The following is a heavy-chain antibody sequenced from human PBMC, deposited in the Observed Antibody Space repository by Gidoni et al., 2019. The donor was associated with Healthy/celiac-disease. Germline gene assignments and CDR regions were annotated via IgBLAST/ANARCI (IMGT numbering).Heavy chain of an antibody. CDR2: INHSGST. D-gene: IGHD3-10*01. CDR3: ARGRSYYYGSGRPVYFDY. V-gene: IGHV4-34*01. Sequence: QVQLQQWGAGLLKPSETLSLTCAVYGGSFSGYYWSWIRQPPGKGLEWIGEINHSGSTNYNPSLKSRVTISVDTSKNHFSLKLSSVTAADTAVYYCARGRSYYYGSGRPVYFDYWGQGTLVTVSS. CDR1: GGSFSGYY. J-gene: IGHJ4*02.